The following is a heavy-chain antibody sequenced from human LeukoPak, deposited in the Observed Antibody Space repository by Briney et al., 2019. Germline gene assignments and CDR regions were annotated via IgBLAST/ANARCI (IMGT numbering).Heavy chain of an antibody. D-gene: IGHD3-16*01. J-gene: IGHJ5*02. CDR2: IYHSGST. Sequence: SQTLSLTCAVSGGSISSGGYSWSWIRQPPGTGLEWIGYIYHSGSTYYNPSLKSRVTISVDRSKNQFSLKLSSVTAADTAVYYCARLRAWDNWFDPWGQGTLVTVSS. V-gene: IGHV4-30-2*01. CDR1: GGSISSGGYS. CDR3: ARLRAWDNWFDP.